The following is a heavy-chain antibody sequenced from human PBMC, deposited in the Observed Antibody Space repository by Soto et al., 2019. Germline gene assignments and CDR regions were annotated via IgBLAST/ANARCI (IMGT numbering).Heavy chain of an antibody. CDR2: INPNSGGT. J-gene: IGHJ3*02. Sequence: ASGKGSCKASGYTFTGDDMHWVRQAPGQGLEWMGWINPNSGGTNYAQKFQGWVTMTRDTSISTAYMELSRLRSDDTAVYYCARVRNNWNDAEHDAFDIWGQGTMVT. CDR1: GYTFTGDD. CDR3: ARVRNNWNDAEHDAFDI. D-gene: IGHD1-20*01. V-gene: IGHV1-2*04.